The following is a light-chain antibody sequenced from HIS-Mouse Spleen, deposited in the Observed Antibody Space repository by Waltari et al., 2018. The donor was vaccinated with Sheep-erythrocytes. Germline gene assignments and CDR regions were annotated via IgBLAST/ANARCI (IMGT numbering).Light chain of an antibody. CDR1: QSLVYSDGNTY. J-gene: IGKJ2*01. CDR2: KVS. V-gene: IGKV2-30*01. CDR3: MQGTHWPPYT. Sequence: DVVMTQSPLSLPVTLGQPASISCSSSQSLVYSDGNTYLTWFQQRPGQSPRRLIYKVSNRDSGVPDRFSGSGSGTDFTLKISRVEAEDVGVYYCMQGTHWPPYTFGQGTKLEIK.